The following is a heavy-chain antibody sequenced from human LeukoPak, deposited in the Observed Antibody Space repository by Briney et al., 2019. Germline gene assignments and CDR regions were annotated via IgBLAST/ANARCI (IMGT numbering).Heavy chain of an antibody. Sequence: GGSLRLSCAASGFTVSSYAMSWVRQTPGKGLEWVSAISGSGGSTYYADSVKGRFTISRDNSKNTLYLQMNSLRAEDTAVYYCAKVYGDPFFDYWGQGTLVTVSS. CDR2: ISGSGGST. V-gene: IGHV3-23*01. CDR3: AKVYGDPFFDY. CDR1: GFTVSSYA. J-gene: IGHJ4*02. D-gene: IGHD4-17*01.